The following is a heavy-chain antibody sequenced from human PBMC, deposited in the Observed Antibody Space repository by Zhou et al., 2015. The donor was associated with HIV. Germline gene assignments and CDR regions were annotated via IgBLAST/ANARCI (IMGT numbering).Heavy chain of an antibody. CDR1: GGTFSSYA. V-gene: IGHV1-69*01. Sequence: QVQLVQSGAEVKKPGSSVKVSCKASGGTFSSYAISWVRQAPGQGLEWMGGIIPIFGTANYAQKFQGRVTITADESTSTAYMELSSLRSEDTAVYYCARAYLFLETPRMGPYYYYMDVWGKGTTVTVSS. CDR3: ARAYLFLETPRMGPYYYYMDV. J-gene: IGHJ6*03. CDR2: IIPIFGTA. D-gene: IGHD3-3*01.